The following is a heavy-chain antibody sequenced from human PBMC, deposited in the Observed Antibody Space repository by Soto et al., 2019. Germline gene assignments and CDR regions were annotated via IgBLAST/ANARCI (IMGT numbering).Heavy chain of an antibody. Sequence: QLLLQESGPGLVKPSETLSLTCTVSGGSILDSTYYWAWIRQSPGKGLEWIGTIFYSGGTFYTPSLDSRPTMSIDTTNDEFSLELSSVTAADTAAYYCARPARGYYYGRVHPWGQGTLVTVSS. CDR1: GGSILDSTYY. J-gene: IGHJ5*02. D-gene: IGHD3-22*01. V-gene: IGHV4-39*01. CDR3: ARPARGYYYGRVHP. CDR2: IFYSGGT.